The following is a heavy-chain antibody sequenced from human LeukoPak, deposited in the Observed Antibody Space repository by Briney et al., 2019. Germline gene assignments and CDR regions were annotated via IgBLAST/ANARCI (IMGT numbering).Heavy chain of an antibody. J-gene: IGHJ4*02. CDR1: GYTFTSYA. CDR3: ARGSISGVATIELDFDY. Sequence: GASVKVSCTASGYTFTSYAMHWVRQAPGQRLECMGWINAGNGNTKYSQKFQGRVTITRDTSASTAYMELSSLRSEDTAVYYCARGSISGVATIELDFDYWGQGTLVTVSS. V-gene: IGHV1-3*01. CDR2: INAGNGNT. D-gene: IGHD5-12*01.